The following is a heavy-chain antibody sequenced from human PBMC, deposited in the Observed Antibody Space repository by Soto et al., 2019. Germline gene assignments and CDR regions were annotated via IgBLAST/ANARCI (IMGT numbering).Heavy chain of an antibody. CDR1: GFTFSSYS. D-gene: IGHD2-21*02. CDR2: ISSSSSYI. Sequence: GGSLRLSCAASGFTFSSYSMNWVRQAPGKGLEWVSSISSSSSYIYYADSVKGRFTISRDNAKNSLYLQMNSLRAEDTAVYYCARVMVVTASYYYYGMDVWGQGTTVTVSS. J-gene: IGHJ6*02. CDR3: ARVMVVTASYYYYGMDV. V-gene: IGHV3-21*01.